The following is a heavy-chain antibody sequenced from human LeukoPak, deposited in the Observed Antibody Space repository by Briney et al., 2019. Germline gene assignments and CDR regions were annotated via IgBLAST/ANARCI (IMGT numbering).Heavy chain of an antibody. CDR3: AKGFGITGTKYNWFDP. V-gene: IGHV3-21*04. Sequence: GGSLRLSCAASGFTFSSYSMNWVRQAPGKGLEWVSSISSSSSYIYYADSVKGRFTISRDNAKNSLYLQMNSLRAEDTAVYYCAKGFGITGTKYNWFDPWGQGTLVTVSS. D-gene: IGHD1-20*01. J-gene: IGHJ5*02. CDR1: GFTFSSYS. CDR2: ISSSSSYI.